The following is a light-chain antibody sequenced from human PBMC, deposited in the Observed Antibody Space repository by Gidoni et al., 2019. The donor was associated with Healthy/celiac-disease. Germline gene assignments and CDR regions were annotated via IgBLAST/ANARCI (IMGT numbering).Light chain of an antibody. CDR3: MQGTHWPPYT. CDR1: QSRLYSDGNTY. Sequence: DVVMTQSPLSLPVTLGQPASISCRSSQSRLYSDGNTYVNWFQQRPGQSPRRLIYKVSNRDSVVPDRFSGSGSCTDFTLKISRVEAEDVGVYYCMQGTHWPPYTFGQGTKLEIK. J-gene: IGKJ2*01. CDR2: KVS. V-gene: IGKV2-30*01.